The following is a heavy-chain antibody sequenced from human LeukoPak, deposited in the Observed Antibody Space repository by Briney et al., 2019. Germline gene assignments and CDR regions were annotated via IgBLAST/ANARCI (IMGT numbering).Heavy chain of an antibody. Sequence: GGSLRLSCAASGFAVSSNYMSWVRQAPGKGLEWVAVISYDGSNKYYADSVKGRFTISRDNSKNTLYLQMNSLRAEDTAVYYCARDSFGYYFDYWGQGTLVTVSS. CDR2: ISYDGSNK. CDR3: ARDSFGYYFDY. J-gene: IGHJ4*02. CDR1: GFAVSSNY. V-gene: IGHV3-30-3*01. D-gene: IGHD3-16*01.